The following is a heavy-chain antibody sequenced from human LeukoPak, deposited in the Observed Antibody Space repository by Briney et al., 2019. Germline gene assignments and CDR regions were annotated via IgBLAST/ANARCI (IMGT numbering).Heavy chain of an antibody. J-gene: IGHJ6*03. V-gene: IGHV4-59*01. CDR2: IYYSGST. Sequence: PSETLSLTCTVSGGSISSYYWSWIRQPPGKGLEWIGYIYYSGSTNYNPSLKSRVTISVDTSKNQFSLKLSSVTAADTAVYYCARVPCSGGSCYGGYYYYMDVWGKGTTVTVSS. CDR1: GGSISSYY. CDR3: ARVPCSGGSCYGGYYYYMDV. D-gene: IGHD2-15*01.